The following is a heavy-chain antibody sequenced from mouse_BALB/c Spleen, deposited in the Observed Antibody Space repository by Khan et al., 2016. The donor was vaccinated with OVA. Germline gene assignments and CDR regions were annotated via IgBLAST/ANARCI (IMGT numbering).Heavy chain of an antibody. CDR3: ARNYDYDEGLAY. Sequence: VKLLESGPGLVQPTQSLSITCTVSGFSLTTYGVHWVRQSPGKGLEWLGVIWSGGSTDYNAPFISRLSISKDSSKSQVFFKMNSLQVNDTAIYYCARNYDYDEGLAYWGQGTLVTVSA. J-gene: IGHJ3*01. V-gene: IGHV2-2*02. CDR1: GFSLTTYG. CDR2: IWSGGST. D-gene: IGHD2-4*01.